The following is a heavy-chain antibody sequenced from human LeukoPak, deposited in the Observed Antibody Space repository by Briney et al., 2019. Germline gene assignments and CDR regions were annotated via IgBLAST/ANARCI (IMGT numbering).Heavy chain of an antibody. CDR3: AKSTSSGWYYFDY. J-gene: IGHJ4*02. CDR2: ISGSGGST. D-gene: IGHD6-19*01. CDR1: GFTFSSYG. Sequence: GGSLRLSCAASGFTFSSYGMSWVRQAPGKGLEWVSAISGSGGSTYYADSVKGRFTISRDNSKDTLYLQMNSLRAEDTAVYYCAKSTSSGWYYFDYWGQGTLVTVSS. V-gene: IGHV3-23*01.